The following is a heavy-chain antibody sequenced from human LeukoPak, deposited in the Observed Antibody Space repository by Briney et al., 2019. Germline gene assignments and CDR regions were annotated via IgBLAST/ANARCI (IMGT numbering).Heavy chain of an antibody. CDR1: GFTFSSYA. D-gene: IGHD3-22*01. J-gene: IGHJ4*02. Sequence: GGSLRLSRAASGFTFSSYAMSWVRQAPGKGLEWVSAISGSGGSTYYADSVKGRFAISRDNSKNTLYLQMNSLRAEDTAVYYCAKDRVYYVYYFDYWGQGTLVTVSS. V-gene: IGHV3-23*01. CDR2: ISGSGGST. CDR3: AKDRVYYVYYFDY.